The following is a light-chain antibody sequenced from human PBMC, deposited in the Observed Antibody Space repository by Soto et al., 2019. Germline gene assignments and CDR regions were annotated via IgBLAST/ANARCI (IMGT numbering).Light chain of an antibody. J-gene: IGLJ1*01. CDR2: GNS. CDR1: SSNIGAGYD. CDR3: QSYASSLSAYNYV. V-gene: IGLV1-40*01. Sequence: QSVLTQPPSVSGAPGQRVTISCTGSSSNIGAGYDVHWYQQLPGTAPKLLIYGNSNRPSGVPDRFSGSKSGTSASLAITGLQAEDEADYYCQSYASSLSAYNYVFGTGTKVTVL.